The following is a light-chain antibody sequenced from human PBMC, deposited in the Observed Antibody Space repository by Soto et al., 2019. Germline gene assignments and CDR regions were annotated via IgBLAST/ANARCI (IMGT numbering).Light chain of an antibody. J-gene: IGKJ2*01. CDR2: GGS. CDR1: ESLFGF. CDR3: QSYNDWPFA. Sequence: EIVLTQSPATLSVSPGDRVTLSCRASESLFGFFAWYQQKPGQSPRLLIYGGSTRATGIPARCSGSGSATDFTLTISSLQSEDFAVYFCQSYNDWPFASGLGTKLEI. V-gene: IGKV3-15*01.